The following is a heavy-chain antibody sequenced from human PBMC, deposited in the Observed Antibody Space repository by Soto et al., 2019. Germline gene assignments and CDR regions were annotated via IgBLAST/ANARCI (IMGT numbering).Heavy chain of an antibody. J-gene: IGHJ4*02. CDR1: GFTVSSHY. CDR3: ARGLGREYRDNTGYFRLDH. V-gene: IGHV3-53*01. Sequence: GGSLRLSCTASGFTVSSHYLTWVRQAPGKGLKWVSVLYPDGRAYHADSVKGRFTVSTDNSKNSVHLQMNNLRAEDSAVYYCARGLGREYRDNTGYFRLDHWGQGTLVTVSS. CDR2: LYPDGRA. D-gene: IGHD3-22*01.